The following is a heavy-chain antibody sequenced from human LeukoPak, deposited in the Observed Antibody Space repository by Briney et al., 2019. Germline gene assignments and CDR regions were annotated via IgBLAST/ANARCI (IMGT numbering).Heavy chain of an antibody. D-gene: IGHD2/OR15-2a*01. V-gene: IGHV1-2*02. CDR2: INPNSGGI. J-gene: IGHJ3*01. CDR3: ATLWGPFDV. Sequence: ASVKVSCKASGYIFTSSYIHWVRQAPGQGLEWMGWINPNSGGINYAQKFQGRITMTRDTSISTGYMELSSLTSDDTAVYYCATLWGPFDVWGQGTMVTVSS. CDR1: GYIFTSSY.